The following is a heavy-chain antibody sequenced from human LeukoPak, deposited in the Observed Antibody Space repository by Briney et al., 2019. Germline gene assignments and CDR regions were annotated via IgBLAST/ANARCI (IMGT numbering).Heavy chain of an antibody. CDR2: IYITGST. D-gene: IGHD5-24*01. CDR3: ARGARAGYNLEPFDY. J-gene: IGHJ4*02. CDR1: GGSISSYY. Sequence: PSETLSLTCTVSGGSISSYYWSWIRQPAGKGLEWIGRIYITGSTNYNPSLKSRVTMSVDTSKNQFSLKLSSVTAADTAVYYCARGARAGYNLEPFDYWGQGTLVTVSS. V-gene: IGHV4-4*07.